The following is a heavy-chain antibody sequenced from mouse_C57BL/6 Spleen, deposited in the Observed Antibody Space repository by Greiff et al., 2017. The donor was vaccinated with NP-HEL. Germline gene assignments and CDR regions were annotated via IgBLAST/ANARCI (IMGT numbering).Heavy chain of an antibody. D-gene: IGHD1-1*01. CDR1: GYTFTEYT. CDR2: FYPGSGSI. V-gene: IGHV1-62-2*01. J-gene: IGHJ2*01. CDR3: ARHEKRGGDYYGSRTGYFDY. Sequence: QVQLQQSGAELVKPGASVKLSCKASGYTFTEYTIHWVKQRSGQGLEWIGWFYPGSGSIKYNEKFKDKATLTADKSSSTVYMELSRLTSEDSAVYFCARHEKRGGDYYGSRTGYFDYWGQGTTLTVSS.